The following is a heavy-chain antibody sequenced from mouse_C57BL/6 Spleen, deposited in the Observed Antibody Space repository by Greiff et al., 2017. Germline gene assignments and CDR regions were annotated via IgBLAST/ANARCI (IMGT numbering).Heavy chain of an antibody. CDR3: ARRRIYYGNYDYAMDY. Sequence: EVHLVESGGGLVKPGGSLKLSCAASGFTFSDYGMHWVRQAPEKGLELVAYISSGSSTIYYADTVKGRFTISRDNAKNTLFLQMTSLRSEDTAMYYCARRRIYYGNYDYAMDYWGQGTSVTVSS. CDR1: GFTFSDYG. D-gene: IGHD2-1*01. J-gene: IGHJ4*01. CDR2: ISSGSSTI. V-gene: IGHV5-17*01.